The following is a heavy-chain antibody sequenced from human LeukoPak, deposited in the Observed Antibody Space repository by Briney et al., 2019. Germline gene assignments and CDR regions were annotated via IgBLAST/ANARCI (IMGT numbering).Heavy chain of an antibody. CDR3: AREVVAAAGPTYFDY. J-gene: IGHJ4*02. CDR2: IIPILGIA. D-gene: IGHD6-13*01. Sequence: SVKVSCKASGGTFSSYAISWVRQAPGQGLEWMGRIIPILGIANYAQKFQGRVTITADKSTSTAYMELSSLRSEDTAVYYCAREVVAAAGPTYFDYWGQGTLVTVSS. CDR1: GGTFSSYA. V-gene: IGHV1-69*04.